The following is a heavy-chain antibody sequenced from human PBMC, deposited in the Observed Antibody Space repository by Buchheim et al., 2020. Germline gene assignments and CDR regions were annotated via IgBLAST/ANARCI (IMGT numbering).Heavy chain of an antibody. V-gene: IGHV4-59*01. CDR1: GGSITSYY. Sequence: QVQLQESGPGLVRPSETLSLTCTVSGGSITSYYWNWVRQPPGERLEWIGYVYYSGTTKFNPSLKSRLSMSGDTSKSQFSLKLSSVTAADTAVYYCVKWGGPPLNAYDVWGQGT. J-gene: IGHJ3*01. CDR3: VKWGGPPLNAYDV. CDR2: VYYSGTT. D-gene: IGHD3-16*01.